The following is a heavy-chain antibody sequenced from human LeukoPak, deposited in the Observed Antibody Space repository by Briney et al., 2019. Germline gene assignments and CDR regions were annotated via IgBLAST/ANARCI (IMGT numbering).Heavy chain of an antibody. CDR1: GFTFSSYW. V-gene: IGHV3-74*01. CDR2: INTDGSST. D-gene: IGHD2-2*01. CDR3: ARAPYYCSSTSCFFFDY. Sequence: GGSLRLSCAASGFTFSSYWMHWVRQAPGKGLVWVSRINTDGSSTSYADSVKGRFTISRDNAKNTLYLQMNSLRAEDTAVYYCARAPYYCSSTSCFFFDYWGQGTLVTVSS. J-gene: IGHJ4*02.